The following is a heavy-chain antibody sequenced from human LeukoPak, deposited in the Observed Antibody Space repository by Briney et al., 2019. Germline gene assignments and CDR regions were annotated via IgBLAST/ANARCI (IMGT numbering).Heavy chain of an antibody. CDR3: ARSGRYCTNGVCYNSWFDP. Sequence: GGSLRLSCAASGFTFSSYWMSWVRQAPGKGLEWVANIKQDGSEKYYVDSVKGRFTISRDNAKNSLYLQMNSLRAEDTAVYYCARSGRYCTNGVCYNSWFDPWGQGTLVTVSS. CDR1: GFTFSSYW. CDR2: IKQDGSEK. V-gene: IGHV3-7*05. J-gene: IGHJ5*02. D-gene: IGHD2-8*01.